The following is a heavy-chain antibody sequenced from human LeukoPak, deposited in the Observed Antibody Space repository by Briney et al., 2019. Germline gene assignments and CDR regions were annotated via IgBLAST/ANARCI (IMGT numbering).Heavy chain of an antibody. Sequence: SETLSLTCTVSGVSISSYYWSWIRQPPGKGLEWIGYIYYSGSTNYNPSLKSRVTISVDTSKNQFSLKLSSVTAADTAVYYCARGVAAAGTMGLFDYWGQGTLVTVSS. V-gene: IGHV4-59*01. CDR3: ARGVAAAGTMGLFDY. CDR2: IYYSGST. J-gene: IGHJ4*02. CDR1: GVSISSYY. D-gene: IGHD2-15*01.